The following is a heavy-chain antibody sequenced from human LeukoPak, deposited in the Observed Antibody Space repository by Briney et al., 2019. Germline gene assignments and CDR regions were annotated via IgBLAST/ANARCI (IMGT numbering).Heavy chain of an antibody. CDR2: ISGSGGST. J-gene: IGHJ4*02. CDR1: GFTFSSYA. V-gene: IGHV3-23*01. CDR3: AKEPYDSSGYEYYFDY. Sequence: QPGGSLRLSCAASGFTFSSYAMSWVRQAPGKGLEWVSAISGSGGSTYYADSVKGRFTISRDNSKKTLYLQMNSLRAEDTAVYYCAKEPYDSSGYEYYFDYWGQGTLVTVSS. D-gene: IGHD3-22*01.